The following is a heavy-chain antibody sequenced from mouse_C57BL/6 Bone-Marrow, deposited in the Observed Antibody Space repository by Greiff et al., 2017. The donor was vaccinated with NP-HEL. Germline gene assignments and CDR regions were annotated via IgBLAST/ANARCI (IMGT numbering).Heavy chain of an antibody. V-gene: IGHV1-64*01. CDR3: AREAYWYFDV. J-gene: IGHJ1*03. CDR1: GYTFTSYW. CDR2: IHPNSGST. Sequence: VQLAESGAELVKPGASVKLSCKASGYTFTSYWMHWVKQRPGQGLEWIGMIHPNSGSTNYNEKFKSKATLTVDKSSSTAYMQLSSLTSEDSAVYYCAREAYWYFDVWGTGTTVTVSS.